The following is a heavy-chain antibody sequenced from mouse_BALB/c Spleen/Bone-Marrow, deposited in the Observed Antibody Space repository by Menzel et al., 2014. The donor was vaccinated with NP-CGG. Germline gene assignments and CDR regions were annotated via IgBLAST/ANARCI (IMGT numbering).Heavy chain of an antibody. J-gene: IGHJ3*01. CDR3: ARDHVVGY. CDR1: GFTFSTYG. Sequence: EVQGVESGGGLVQPGGSLKLSCAASGFTFSTYGMSWVRQTPDKRLELVASINNNGGSTYYPDSVKGRFTISRDNAKNTLYLQMSGLKSEDTAMYYCARDHVVGYWGQGTLVTVSA. CDR2: INNNGGST. V-gene: IGHV5-6-3*01.